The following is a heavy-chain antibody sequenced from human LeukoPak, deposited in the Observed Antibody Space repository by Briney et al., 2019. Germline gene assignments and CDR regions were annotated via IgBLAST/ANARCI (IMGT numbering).Heavy chain of an antibody. CDR3: ARQHCSGGDCYFFD. CDR2: ISGSSNYI. CDR1: GFTFSSYS. J-gene: IGHJ4*02. Sequence: GGSLRLSCAASGFTFSSYSMNWVRQAPGKGLEWVSSISGSSNYIYYADSVKGRFTISRDNAENSLYLQMNSLRAEDTAVYYCARQHCSGGDCYFFDWGQGTLVTVSS. V-gene: IGHV3-21*01. D-gene: IGHD2-15*01.